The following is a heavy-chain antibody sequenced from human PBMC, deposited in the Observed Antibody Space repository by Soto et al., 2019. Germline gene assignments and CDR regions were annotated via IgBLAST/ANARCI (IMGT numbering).Heavy chain of an antibody. D-gene: IGHD5-18*01. CDR2: IYSGGST. CDR3: ARSYGFVYYFDY. J-gene: IGHJ4*02. Sequence: GGSLRLSCVASGFTVSSNYMSWVRQAPGKGLEWVSVIYSGGSTYYADSVKGRFTISRDNSKNTLYLQMNSLRAEDTAVYYCARSYGFVYYFDYWGQGTLVTVSS. CDR1: GFTVSSNY. V-gene: IGHV3-53*01.